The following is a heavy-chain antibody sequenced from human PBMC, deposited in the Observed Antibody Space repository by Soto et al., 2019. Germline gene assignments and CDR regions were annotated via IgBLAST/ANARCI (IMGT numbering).Heavy chain of an antibody. Sequence: GGSLRLSCAASGFTFSGSAMHWVRQASGKGLEWVGRIRSKANSYATAYAASVKGRFTISRDDSKNTAYLQMNSLKTEDTAVYYCTRWSASDLEVVAFLPGDYYYYGMDVWGQGTTVTVSS. CDR1: GFTFSGSA. CDR3: TRWSASDLEVVAFLPGDYYYYGMDV. CDR2: IRSKANSYAT. V-gene: IGHV3-73*01. D-gene: IGHD2-15*01. J-gene: IGHJ6*02.